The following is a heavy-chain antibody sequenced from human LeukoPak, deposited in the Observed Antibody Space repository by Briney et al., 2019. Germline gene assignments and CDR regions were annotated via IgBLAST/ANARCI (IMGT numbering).Heavy chain of an antibody. D-gene: IGHD5-18*01. CDR1: GFTFSDHC. CDR3: ARGYTHGLDV. V-gene: IGHV3-21*01. CDR2: ISGSNNYI. Sequence: GGSLRLSCAASGFTFSDHCMDWVRQAPGKGLEWVSSISGSNNYIYYADSVKGRFTISRDNAKNSLYLQMNSLRADDTAVYYCARGYTHGLDVWGQGTTVTVSS. J-gene: IGHJ6*02.